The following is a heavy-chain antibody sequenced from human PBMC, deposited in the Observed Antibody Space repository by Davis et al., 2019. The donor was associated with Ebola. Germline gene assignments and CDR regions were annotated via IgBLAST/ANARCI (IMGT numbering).Heavy chain of an antibody. V-gene: IGHV4-34*01. CDR3: ATHGGSYRNWFDP. D-gene: IGHD1-26*01. CDR1: GGSIRDYY. CDR2: INHSGST. J-gene: IGHJ5*02. Sequence: SETLSLTCSVSGGSIRDYYWNWLRQTPGKGLEWIGEINHSGSTNYNPSLKSRVTISVDTSKNQFSLKLSSVTAADTAVYYCATHGGSYRNWFDPWGQGTLVTVSS.